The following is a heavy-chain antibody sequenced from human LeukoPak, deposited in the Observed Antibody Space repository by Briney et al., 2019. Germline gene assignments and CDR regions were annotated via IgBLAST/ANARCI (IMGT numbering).Heavy chain of an antibody. V-gene: IGHV4-59*08. Sequence: SETLSLTCTVSGGSISTYYWSWIRQPPGKGLEWIGYIYYSGSTNYNPSLKNRVTISVDTSKNQFSLKLSSVTAADTAVYYCARQTVGYNISGRFDPWGQGTRVTVSS. CDR3: ARQTVGYNISGRFDP. CDR2: IYYSGST. CDR1: GGSISTYY. D-gene: IGHD2-15*01. J-gene: IGHJ5*02.